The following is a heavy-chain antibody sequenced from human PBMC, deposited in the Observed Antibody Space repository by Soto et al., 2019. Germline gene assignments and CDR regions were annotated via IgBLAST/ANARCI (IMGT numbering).Heavy chain of an antibody. V-gene: IGHV1-3*01. CDR3: ARDGGCSGGSCYSEGYYYYYYMDV. CDR2: INAGNGNT. Sequence: GASVKVSCKASGYTFTSYAMHWVRQAPGQRLEWMGWINAGNGNTKYSQKFQGRVTITRDTSASTAYMELSSLRSEDTAVYYCARDGGCSGGSCYSEGYYYYYYMDVWGKGTTVTAP. D-gene: IGHD2-15*01. J-gene: IGHJ6*03. CDR1: GYTFTSYA.